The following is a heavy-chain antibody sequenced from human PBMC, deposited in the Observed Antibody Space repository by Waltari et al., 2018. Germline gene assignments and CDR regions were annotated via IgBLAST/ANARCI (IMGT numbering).Heavy chain of an antibody. V-gene: IGHV1-2*02. CDR2: INPNSGGT. CDR3: ARGRSTVTMESY. D-gene: IGHD4-17*01. CDR1: GYTFTAYY. Sequence: QVQLVQSGAEVKKPGASVKVSCKASGYTFTAYYIHWVRQAPGQGLEWMGWINPNSGGTNYAQMFQGRVTMTRDTSIITAYMELSRLRSDDTAVYYCARGRSTVTMESYWGQGTLVTVSS. J-gene: IGHJ4*02.